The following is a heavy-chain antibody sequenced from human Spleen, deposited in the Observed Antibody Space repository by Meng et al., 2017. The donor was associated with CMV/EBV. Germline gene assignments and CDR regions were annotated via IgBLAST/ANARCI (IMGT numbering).Heavy chain of an antibody. J-gene: IGHJ4*02. D-gene: IGHD1-26*01. V-gene: IGHV3-49*04. CDR2: IRSKAYGGTT. CDR3: TRWYSGSNFDY. Sequence: GESLKISCAASGFTFSSYWMSWVRQAPGKGLEWVGFIRSKAYGGTTEYAASVKGRFTISRDDSKSIAYLQMNSLKTEDTAVYYCTRWYSGSNFDYWGQGTLVTVSS. CDR1: GFTFSSYW.